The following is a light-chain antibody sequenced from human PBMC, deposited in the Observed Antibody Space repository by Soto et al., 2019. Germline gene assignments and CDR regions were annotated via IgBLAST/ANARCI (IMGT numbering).Light chain of an antibody. CDR2: DAS. Sequence: EIVLTQSPATLSLSPGERATLSCRASQSVSSYLAWYQQKPGQAPRLLIYDASNRATGIPARFSGSGSGTDFTLTISSLEPEDFAVYYCQQRSSLTFXGGTKVDIK. CDR3: QQRSSLT. CDR1: QSVSSY. J-gene: IGKJ4*01. V-gene: IGKV3-11*01.